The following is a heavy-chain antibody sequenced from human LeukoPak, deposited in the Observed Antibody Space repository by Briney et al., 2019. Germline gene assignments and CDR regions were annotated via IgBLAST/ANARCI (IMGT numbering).Heavy chain of an antibody. CDR1: GLTYSRYW. CDR3: ASFDAS. V-gene: IGHV3-7*01. D-gene: IGHD3-9*01. J-gene: IGHJ5*02. CDR2: IKDDGSDK. Sequence: GGSLRLSCAVSGLTYSRYWMSWVRQAPGKGLEWVATIKDDGSDKYYVDSVKGRFTISRDNAKNSLYLQMNSLRLEDTAVYCCASFDASWGQGSLVTVSS.